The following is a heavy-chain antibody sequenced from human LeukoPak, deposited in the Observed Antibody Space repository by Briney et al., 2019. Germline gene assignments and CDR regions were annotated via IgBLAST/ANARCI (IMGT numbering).Heavy chain of an antibody. CDR3: ARDFSRAYYYYMDV. CDR2: ISSSSSYI. CDR1: GFTFSSYS. V-gene: IGHV3-21*01. D-gene: IGHD2/OR15-2a*01. Sequence: GGSLRLSCAASGFTFSSYSMNWVRQATGKGVEWVSSISSSSSYIYYADSVKGRFTISRDNAKNSLYLQMNSLRAEDTAVYYCARDFSRAYYYYMDVWGKGTTVTVSS. J-gene: IGHJ6*03.